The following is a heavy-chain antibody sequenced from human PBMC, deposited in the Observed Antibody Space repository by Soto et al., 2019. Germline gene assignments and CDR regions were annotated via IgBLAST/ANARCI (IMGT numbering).Heavy chain of an antibody. CDR3: ARVGHITNYGMAV. Sequence: QVQLVQSGAEVKKPGSSVKVSCGASGGTFSSYPITWVRQAPGQGLEWMGGIIPFSGTSNYAQKFQGRVTITADESTSTAYMELRSLRSQDTAVYYCARVGHITNYGMAVWGQGTTVTVSS. D-gene: IGHD1-26*01. CDR1: GGTFSSYP. V-gene: IGHV1-69*01. CDR2: IIPFSGTS. J-gene: IGHJ6*02.